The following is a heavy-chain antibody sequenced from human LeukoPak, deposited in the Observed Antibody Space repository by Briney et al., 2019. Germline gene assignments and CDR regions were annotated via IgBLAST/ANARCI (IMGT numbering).Heavy chain of an antibody. Sequence: HPGGSLRLSCAASGFTFSSYAMSWVRQAPGKGLEWVSAISGSGGSTYYADSVKGRFTISRDNSKNTLYLQMNSLRAEDTAVYYCAKDRALIVVVPDAFDIWGQGTMVTVSS. V-gene: IGHV3-23*01. CDR1: GFTFSSYA. CDR2: ISGSGGST. J-gene: IGHJ3*02. D-gene: IGHD2-2*01. CDR3: AKDRALIVVVPDAFDI.